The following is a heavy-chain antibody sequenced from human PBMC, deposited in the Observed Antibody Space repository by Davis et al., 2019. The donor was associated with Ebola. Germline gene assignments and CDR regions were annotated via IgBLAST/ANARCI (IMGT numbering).Heavy chain of an antibody. CDR1: GYTFTGYF. V-gene: IGHV1-2*06. Sequence: AASVTVSCKASGYTFTGYFIHWVRQAPGQGLEWMGRINPNSGGTNYAQRFQGRVTMTRDTSISTAYMELSRLRSDDTAIYYCASFNWGSPPNFDYWGQGTLVTVSS. CDR3: ASFNWGSPPNFDY. D-gene: IGHD7-27*01. J-gene: IGHJ4*02. CDR2: INPNSGGT.